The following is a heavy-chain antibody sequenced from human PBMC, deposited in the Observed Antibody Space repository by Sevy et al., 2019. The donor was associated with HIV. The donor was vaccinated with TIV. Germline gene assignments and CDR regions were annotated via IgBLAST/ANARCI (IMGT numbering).Heavy chain of an antibody. V-gene: IGHV3-30-3*01. D-gene: IGHD3-22*01. J-gene: IGHJ3*02. CDR2: ISYDGSNK. CDR3: ARDGKRYYYDSSGYSFSDAFDI. Sequence: GGSLRLSCAASGFTFSSYDMHWVRQAPGKGLEWVAVISYDGSNKYYADSVKGRFTISRDNSKNTLYLQMNSLRAEDTAVYYCARDGKRYYYDSSGYSFSDAFDIWGQGTMVTVSS. CDR1: GFTFSSYD.